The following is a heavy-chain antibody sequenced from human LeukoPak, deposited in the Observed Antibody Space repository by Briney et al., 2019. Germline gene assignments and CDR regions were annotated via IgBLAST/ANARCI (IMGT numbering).Heavy chain of an antibody. J-gene: IGHJ4*02. D-gene: IGHD6-13*01. V-gene: IGHV4-4*07. CDR1: GYSISSGYY. CDR3: ARAAAAAGGQYFDY. Sequence: SETLSLTCAVSGYSISSGYYWSWIRQPAGQGLEWIGRIYTNADTKYNASLKSRVTMSVDTSKNQLSLKVRSVTAADTAVYYCARAAAAAGGQYFDYWGQGTVVTVSS. CDR2: IYTNADT.